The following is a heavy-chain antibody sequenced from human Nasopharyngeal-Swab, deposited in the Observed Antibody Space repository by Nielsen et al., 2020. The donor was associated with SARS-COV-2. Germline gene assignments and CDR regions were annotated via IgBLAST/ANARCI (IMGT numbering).Heavy chain of an antibody. D-gene: IGHD5-18*01. Sequence: AAVKVSCKASGYTFTSYGISWVRQAPGQGLEGMGWISAYNGNTNYAQKLQGRVTMTTDTSTSTAYMELRSLRSDDTAVYYCARDSSYGTPYYYYYYMDVWGKGTTVTVSS. CDR1: GYTFTSYG. J-gene: IGHJ6*03. V-gene: IGHV1-18*04. CDR2: ISAYNGNT. CDR3: ARDSSYGTPYYYYYYMDV.